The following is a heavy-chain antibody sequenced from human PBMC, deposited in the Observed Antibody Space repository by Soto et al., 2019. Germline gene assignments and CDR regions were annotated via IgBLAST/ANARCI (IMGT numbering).Heavy chain of an antibody. Sequence: PGVSLRLSCAASGFTFSSHAMHWVRQAPGKGLEWVTVISVDGNDYHYADSVKGRFTVSRDNSKNTLYLQMNSLRAEDTAAYYWARGRSASADYCFDFCGQGILVTVSS. D-gene: IGHD6-13*01. CDR1: GFTFSSHA. CDR2: ISVDGNDY. J-gene: IGHJ4*01. CDR3: ARGRSASADYCFDF. V-gene: IGHV3-30-3*01.